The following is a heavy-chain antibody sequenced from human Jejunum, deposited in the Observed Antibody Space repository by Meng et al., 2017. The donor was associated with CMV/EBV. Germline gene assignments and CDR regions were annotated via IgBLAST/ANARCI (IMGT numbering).Heavy chain of an antibody. CDR1: GFTFSTYS. Sequence: SGFTFSTYSMSWVRQATSKGLEWVSIIYGAGSTKYYADSVKGRFTISRDNSKNILYLQMNGLRADDTAVYYCVKDKTRDGLFNFDFWGQGTLVTVSS. V-gene: IGHV3-23*03. CDR3: VKDKTRDGLFNFDF. J-gene: IGHJ4*02. CDR2: IYGAGSTK. D-gene: IGHD3/OR15-3a*01.